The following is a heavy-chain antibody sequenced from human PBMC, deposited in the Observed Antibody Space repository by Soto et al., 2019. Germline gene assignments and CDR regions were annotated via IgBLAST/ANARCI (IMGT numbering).Heavy chain of an antibody. CDR1: GGTFSSYT. J-gene: IGHJ6*04. V-gene: IGHV1-69*02. CDR3: AHHHEVIAVARWLPYGMDV. CDR2: IFPILGIA. Sequence: QVQLVQSGAEVKKPGSSVKVSCKASGGTFSSYTISWVRQAPGQGLEWMGRIFPILGIANYAQKFRGRVTITADKSTSTACMERSSLGSEDTVVYYCAHHHEVIAVARWLPYGMDVWGEGTTVTVSS. D-gene: IGHD6-19*01.